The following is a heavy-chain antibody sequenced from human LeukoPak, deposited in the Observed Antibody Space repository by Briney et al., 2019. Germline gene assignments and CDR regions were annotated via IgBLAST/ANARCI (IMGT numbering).Heavy chain of an antibody. Sequence: SQTLSLTCTVSGRSISSGSYYWSWIRQPPGKGLEWIGSINYSGNTHYNPSLESRVTISVDTSKNQFSLKLNSVTATDTAVYYCARDPITTPYYYYYMDVWGKGTTVTVSS. CDR3: ARDPITTPYYYYYMDV. J-gene: IGHJ6*03. CDR1: GRSISSGSYY. D-gene: IGHD3-10*01. CDR2: INYSGNT. V-gene: IGHV4-39*07.